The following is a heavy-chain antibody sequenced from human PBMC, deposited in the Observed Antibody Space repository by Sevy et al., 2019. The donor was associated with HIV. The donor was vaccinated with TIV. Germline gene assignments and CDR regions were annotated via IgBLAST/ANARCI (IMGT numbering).Heavy chain of an antibody. Sequence: GGSLRLSCAASGFTFSNAWMSWVRQAPGKGLEWVGRIKSKTDGGTTDYAAPVKGRFTISRDDSKNTLYLQMNSLKTEDTAVYYCFTMIVVVIKAGLAFDIGGQGTMVTVSS. CDR2: IKSKTDGGTT. J-gene: IGHJ3*02. V-gene: IGHV3-15*01. D-gene: IGHD3-22*01. CDR3: FTMIVVVIKAGLAFDI. CDR1: GFTFSNAW.